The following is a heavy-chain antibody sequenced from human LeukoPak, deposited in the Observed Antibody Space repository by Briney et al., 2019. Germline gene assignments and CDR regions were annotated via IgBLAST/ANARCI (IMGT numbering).Heavy chain of an antibody. CDR1: GFTFSSYA. D-gene: IGHD1-1*01. CDR2: VTGSGGTT. V-gene: IGHV3-23*01. J-gene: IGHJ4*02. CDR3: ANVRYGY. Sequence: PGGSLRLSCAAPGFTFSSYAMSWVRQAPGKGLEWVPTVTGSGGTTYYADSVKGRFTISRDNSKNTLYLQMNSLRDEDTAVYYCANVRYGYWGQGTLVTVSS.